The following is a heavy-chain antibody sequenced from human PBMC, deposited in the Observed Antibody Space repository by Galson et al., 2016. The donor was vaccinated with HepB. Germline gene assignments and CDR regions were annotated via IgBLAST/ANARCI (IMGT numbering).Heavy chain of an antibody. V-gene: IGHV3-15*01. CDR3: ATVSGGIPCM. CDR2: VKRETEGGTS. Sequence: SLRLSCAASGFAFSDTWMSWVRQAPGKGLEWVGRVKRETEGGTSDYAAPVKGRFTISRDESKKTVYLQMNSLKTDDTAVYYCATVSGGIPCMWGQGVLVTVSS. D-gene: IGHD3-10*02. CDR1: GFAFSDTW. J-gene: IGHJ4*02.